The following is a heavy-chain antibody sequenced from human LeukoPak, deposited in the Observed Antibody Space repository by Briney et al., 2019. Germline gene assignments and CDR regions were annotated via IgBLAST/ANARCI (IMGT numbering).Heavy chain of an antibody. Sequence: EASVKVSCKASGYTFTSHGINWLRQAPGQGLEWMGWVSGYNGNTEYAQKFQGRVTMTTDRSTNTVYMELRSLRSDDTAVYYCARDRPVMITFGGVIIAAHWGQGTLVTVSS. CDR3: ARDRPVMITFGGVIIAAH. CDR1: GYTFTSHG. CDR2: VSGYNGNT. J-gene: IGHJ4*02. V-gene: IGHV1-18*01. D-gene: IGHD3-16*02.